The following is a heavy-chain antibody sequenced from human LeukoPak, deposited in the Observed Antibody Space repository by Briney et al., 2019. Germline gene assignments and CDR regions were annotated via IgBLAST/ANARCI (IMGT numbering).Heavy chain of an antibody. CDR2: ISAYNGNT. J-gene: IGHJ3*02. D-gene: IGHD6-19*01. Sequence: GASVKVSCKASGYTFTGYYMHWVRQAPGQGLEWMGWISAYNGNTNYAQKLQGRVTMTTDTSTSTAYMELRSPRSDDTAVYYCARDSIAVPAFDIWGQGTMVTVSS. V-gene: IGHV1-18*04. CDR3: ARDSIAVPAFDI. CDR1: GYTFTGYY.